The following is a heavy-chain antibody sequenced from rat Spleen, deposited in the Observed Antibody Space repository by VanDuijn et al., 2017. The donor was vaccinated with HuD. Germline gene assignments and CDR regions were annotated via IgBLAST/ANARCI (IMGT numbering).Heavy chain of an antibody. D-gene: IGHD1-9*01. CDR3: ARRHYGYTDYFDY. J-gene: IGHJ2*01. CDR2: ISTGGGNT. Sequence: EVQLVESGGDLVQPGRSLKLSCATSGFTFRNYDMAWVRQDPTKGLEWVASISTGGGNTYYRDSVKGRFTISRDNAKSTLSLQMDSLRSEDTATYYCARRHYGYTDYFDYWGQGVMVTVSS. CDR1: GFTFRNYD. V-gene: IGHV5-25*01.